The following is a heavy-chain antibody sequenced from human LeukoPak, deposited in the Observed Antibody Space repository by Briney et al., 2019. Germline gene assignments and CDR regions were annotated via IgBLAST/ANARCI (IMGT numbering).Heavy chain of an antibody. J-gene: IGHJ3*02. CDR1: GGSFSGYY. D-gene: IGHD2-2*01. V-gene: IGHV4-34*01. Sequence: SETLSLTCAVYGGSFSGYYWSWIRQPPGKGLEWIGEINHSGSTNYNPSLKSRVTISVDTSKNQFSLKLSSVTAADTAVYYCARTHIVEVPAATDDAFDIWGQGTMVTVSS. CDR2: INHSGST. CDR3: ARTHIVEVPAATDDAFDI.